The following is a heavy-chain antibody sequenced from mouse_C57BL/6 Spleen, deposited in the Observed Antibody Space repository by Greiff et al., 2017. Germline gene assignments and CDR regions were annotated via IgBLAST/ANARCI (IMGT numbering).Heavy chain of an antibody. CDR2: IYPGSGST. CDR3: ARQEGSYAMDY. Sequence: VKLQQPGAELVKPGASVKMSCKASGYTFTSYWITWVKQRPGQGLEWIGDIYPGSGSTNYNEKFKSKATLTVDTSSSTAYMQLSSLTSEDSAVYYCARQEGSYAMDYWGQGTSVTVSS. J-gene: IGHJ4*01. D-gene: IGHD3-3*01. V-gene: IGHV1-55*01. CDR1: GYTFTSYW.